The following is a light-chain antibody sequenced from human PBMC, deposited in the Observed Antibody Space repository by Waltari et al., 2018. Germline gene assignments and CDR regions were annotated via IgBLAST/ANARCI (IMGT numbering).Light chain of an antibody. CDR3: QSADTDASVF. V-gene: IGLV3-25*03. CDR1: ALPQQY. Sequence: SHELTQPPSVSVSPGQTARITCSGDALPQQYAYWYQQKAGQAPVLLKYKDTERPSGIPERFSGSSSGTTVTLTISGVQAEDEADYYCQSADTDASVFFGGGTKLTVL. CDR2: KDT. J-gene: IGLJ2*01.